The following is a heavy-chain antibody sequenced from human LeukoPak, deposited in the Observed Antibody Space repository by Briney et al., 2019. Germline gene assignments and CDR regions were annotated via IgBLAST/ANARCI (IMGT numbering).Heavy chain of an antibody. CDR1: GFTFSSYE. Sequence: GGSLRLSCAASGFTFSSYEMNWVRQAPGKGLEWVSYITSGGNTRYYADSVKGRFTISRDNAKNSLYLQMNSLRAEDTAVYYCARTGGDTAIVFDAFDIWGQGTVVTVSS. D-gene: IGHD5-18*01. J-gene: IGHJ3*02. CDR2: ITSGGNTR. V-gene: IGHV3-48*03. CDR3: ARTGGDTAIVFDAFDI.